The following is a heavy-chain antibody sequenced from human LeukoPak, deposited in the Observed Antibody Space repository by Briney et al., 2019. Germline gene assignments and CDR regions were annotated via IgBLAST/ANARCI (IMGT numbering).Heavy chain of an antibody. CDR2: IYYSGST. CDR1: GGSISSYY. V-gene: IGHV4-59*01. J-gene: IGHJ4*02. Sequence: NSSETLSLTCTVSGGSISSYYWSWIRQPPGKGLEWIGYIYYSGSTNYNPSLKSRVTISVDTSKNQFSLKLSSVTAADTAVYYCARDYPYSSGWYYFDYWGQGTLVTVSS. D-gene: IGHD6-19*01. CDR3: ARDYPYSSGWYYFDY.